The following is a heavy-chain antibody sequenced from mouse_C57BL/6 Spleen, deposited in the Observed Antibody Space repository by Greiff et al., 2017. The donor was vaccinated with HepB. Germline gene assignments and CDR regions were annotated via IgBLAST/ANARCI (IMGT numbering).Heavy chain of an antibody. J-gene: IGHJ3*01. CDR2: INPGSGGT. V-gene: IGHV1-54*01. Sequence: VQLQESGAELVRPGTSVKVSCKASGYAFTNYLIEWVKQRPGQGLEWIGVINPGSGGTNYNEKFKGKATLTADKSSSTAYMQLSSLTSEDSAVYFCAREWVYYGNGGFAYWGQGTLVTVSA. CDR1: GYAFTNYL. CDR3: AREWVYYGNGGFAY. D-gene: IGHD2-1*01.